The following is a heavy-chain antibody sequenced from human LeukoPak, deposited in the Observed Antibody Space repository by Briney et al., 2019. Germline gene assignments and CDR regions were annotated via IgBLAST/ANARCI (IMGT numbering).Heavy chain of an antibody. V-gene: IGHV1-24*01. D-gene: IGHD1-26*01. Sequence: ASVNVSCKVSGYTLTELSMHWVRQAPGKGLEWIGGFDPEDGETIYAQKFQGRVTMTEDTSTDTAYMELSSLRSEDTAVYYCATSQIGALPVDYWGQGTLVTVSS. CDR3: ATSQIGALPVDY. J-gene: IGHJ4*02. CDR2: FDPEDGET. CDR1: GYTLTELS.